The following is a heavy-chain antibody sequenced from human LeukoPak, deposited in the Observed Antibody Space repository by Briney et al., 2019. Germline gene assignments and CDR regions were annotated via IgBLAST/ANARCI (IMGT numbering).Heavy chain of an antibody. CDR1: GDSVNTRRYY. J-gene: IGHJ4*02. CDR3: ARRDIVKGGFDY. D-gene: IGHD3-16*02. CDR2: IYHSEST. Sequence: SETLSLTCPVSGDSVNTRRYYWGWIRQPPGKGLEWIGSIYHSESTYYEPSLRSRVTISIDTSRNQFSLNLTSVTAADTAVYFCARRDIVKGGFDYWGQGTLVTVSS. V-gene: IGHV4-39*01.